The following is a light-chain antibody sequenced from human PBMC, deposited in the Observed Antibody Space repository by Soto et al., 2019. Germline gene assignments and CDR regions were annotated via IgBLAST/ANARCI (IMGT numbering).Light chain of an antibody. V-gene: IGLV2-8*01. CDR1: SSDVGGYNF. CDR2: QVS. Sequence: QSALTQPPSASGSPGQSVTISCTGTSSDVGGYNFVSWYQQHPGKAPKLMISQVSKRPSGVPDRFSGSKSGNTASLTVSGVQAEDEAAYYCSSHAGSNNLLFGGGTKLTVL. J-gene: IGLJ2*01. CDR3: SSHAGSNNLL.